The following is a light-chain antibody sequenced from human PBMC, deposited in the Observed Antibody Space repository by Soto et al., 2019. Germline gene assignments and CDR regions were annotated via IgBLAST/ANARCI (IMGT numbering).Light chain of an antibody. J-gene: IGKJ4*01. CDR1: QDISNY. CDR3: QQYDNLLLT. Sequence: DIQMTQSPSSLSASVGDRVTITCQASQDISNYLNWYQQKPGKAPKLLICDASNLETGVPSRFSGSGSGTDSTFTISSLQPEDIATYYCQQYDNLLLTFGGGTKVEIK. V-gene: IGKV1-33*01. CDR2: DAS.